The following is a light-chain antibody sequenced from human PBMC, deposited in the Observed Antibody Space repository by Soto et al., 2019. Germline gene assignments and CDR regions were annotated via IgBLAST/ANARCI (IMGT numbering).Light chain of an antibody. J-gene: IGKJ1*01. CDR1: QSVSSSY. CDR3: QQYGSSGT. Sequence: ESVLTQSPGTLPVSPGERATLSCRASQSVSSSYLAWYQQKPGQAPRLLIYGASSRATGLPDRFSGSGSGTDFTLTISRLEPEDFAVYYCQQYGSSGTFGQGTKVDIK. CDR2: GAS. V-gene: IGKV3-20*01.